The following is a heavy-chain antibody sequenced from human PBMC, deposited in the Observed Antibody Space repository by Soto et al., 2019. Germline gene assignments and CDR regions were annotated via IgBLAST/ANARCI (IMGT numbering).Heavy chain of an antibody. J-gene: IGHJ4*02. V-gene: IGHV1-69*13. CDR2: IIPIFGTA. Sequence: SVKVSCKASGGTFSSYAISWVRQAPGQGLEWMGGIIPIFGTANYAQKFQGRVTITADESTSTAYMELSSLRSEDTAVYYCEATCYYDSSGYYPCNYWGQGTLVTVPQ. D-gene: IGHD3-22*01. CDR1: GGTFSSYA. CDR3: EATCYYDSSGYYPCNY.